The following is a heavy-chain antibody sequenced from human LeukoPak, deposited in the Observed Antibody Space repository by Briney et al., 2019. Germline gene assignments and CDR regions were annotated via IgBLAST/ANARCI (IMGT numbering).Heavy chain of an antibody. V-gene: IGHV3-23*01. CDR3: AKDSGYYYGSGSYYNEAGPGGSYMDV. Sequence: PGGSLRLSCAASGFTFSSYAMSWVRQAPGKGLEWVSAISGSGGSTYYADSVKGRFTISSDNSKHTLYLQMNSLRAEDTAVYYCAKDSGYYYGSGSYYNEAGPGGSYMDVWGKGTTVTVSS. D-gene: IGHD3-10*01. J-gene: IGHJ6*03. CDR1: GFTFSSYA. CDR2: ISGSGGST.